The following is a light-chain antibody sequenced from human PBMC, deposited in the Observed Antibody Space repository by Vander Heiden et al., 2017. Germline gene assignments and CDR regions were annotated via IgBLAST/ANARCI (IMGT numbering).Light chain of an antibody. CDR2: AAS. Sequence: TPRSPSPSSLSASVGDRVTITCRASQSITTYLNWYQQKPGKAPNLLIYAASTLQNGVPSRFSGSGSGTDFTLTISGLLPEDFATYYCQQSYNIARRTFGQGTKVEFK. CDR3: QQSYNIARRT. CDR1: QSITTY. J-gene: IGKJ1*01. V-gene: IGKV1-39*01.